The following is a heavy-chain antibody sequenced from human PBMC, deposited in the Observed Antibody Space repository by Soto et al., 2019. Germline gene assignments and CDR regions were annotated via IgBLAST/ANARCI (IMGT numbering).Heavy chain of an antibody. CDR2: IYPGDSDT. CDR1: GYSFTSYW. CDR3: ARQREWELPKNYYYGMDG. D-gene: IGHD1-26*01. J-gene: IGHJ6*02. V-gene: IGHV5-51*01. Sequence: GESLKISCKGSGYSFTSYWIGWVRQMPGKGLEWMGIIYPGDSDTRYSPSFQGQVTISADKSISTAYLQWSSLKASDTAMYYCARQREWELPKNYYYGMDGWGQGITVTVSS.